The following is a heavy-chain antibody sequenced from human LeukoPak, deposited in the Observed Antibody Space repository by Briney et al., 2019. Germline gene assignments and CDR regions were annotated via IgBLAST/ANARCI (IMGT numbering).Heavy chain of an antibody. J-gene: IGHJ4*02. V-gene: IGHV3-23*01. CDR1: GFTFSSYA. Sequence: PGGSLRLSCGASGFTFSSYAMSWVRQAPGKGLEWVSGIRGSGGSTYYADSVKGRFTISRDNSNNAVYLQMNSLRAEDSAVYYCAKHRVVRRVIMDHYFDDWGQGTLVTVSS. CDR2: IRGSGGST. D-gene: IGHD3-10*01. CDR3: AKHRVVRRVIMDHYFDD.